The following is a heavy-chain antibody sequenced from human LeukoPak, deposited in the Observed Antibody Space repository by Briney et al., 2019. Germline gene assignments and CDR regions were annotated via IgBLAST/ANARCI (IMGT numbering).Heavy chain of an antibody. CDR1: GGTFSSYS. J-gene: IGHJ3*02. CDR2: TIPIFGTA. CDR3: ARDVRGAAQFSDAFHI. V-gene: IGHV1-69*06. Sequence: ASVKVSCKASGGTFSSYSISWVRQAPGQGLEWMGGTIPIFGTANYAQKFQGRVTITADKSTSTAYMDLSSLRSEDTAVYYCARDVRGAAQFSDAFHIWGQGTMVTVSS. D-gene: IGHD6-13*01.